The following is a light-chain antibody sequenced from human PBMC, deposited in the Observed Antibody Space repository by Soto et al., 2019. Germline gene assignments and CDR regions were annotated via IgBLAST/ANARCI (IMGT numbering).Light chain of an antibody. V-gene: IGLV2-14*01. J-gene: IGLJ2*01. CDR1: SSDVGGYNY. CDR3: SSYTSSSILVV. CDR2: DVS. Sequence: QSALTQPVSVSGSPGQSITISCTGTSSDVGGYNYVSWYQQHPGKVPKLMIYDVSNRPSGVSNRFSGSKSGNTASLTISGLQAEDEADYYCSSYTSSSILVVFGGGTQLTVL.